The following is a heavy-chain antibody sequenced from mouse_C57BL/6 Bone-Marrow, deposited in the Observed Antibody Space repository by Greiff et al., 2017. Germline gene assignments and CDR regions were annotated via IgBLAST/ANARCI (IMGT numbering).Heavy chain of an antibody. Sequence: QVQLKQSGAELARPGASVKLSCKASGYTFTSYGISWVKQRTGQGLEWIGEIYPRSGNTYYNEKFKGKATLTADKSSSTAYMELRSLPAEDSAVYFCARKGLMFAYWGQGARVTVSA. CDR3: ARKGLMFAY. CDR2: IYPRSGNT. V-gene: IGHV1-81*01. CDR1: GYTFTSYG. D-gene: IGHD2-4*01. J-gene: IGHJ3*01.